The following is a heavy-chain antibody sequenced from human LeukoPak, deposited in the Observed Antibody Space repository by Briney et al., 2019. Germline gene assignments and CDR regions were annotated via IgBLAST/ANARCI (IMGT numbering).Heavy chain of an antibody. CDR3: ARVVGYDFWSGAWFDP. CDR2: IYYSGST. J-gene: IGHJ5*02. D-gene: IGHD3-3*01. CDR1: GGSISNYY. V-gene: IGHV4-59*01. Sequence: SETLSLTCTVSGGSISNYYWNWIRQPPGKGLEWIGYIYYSGSTNYNPSLKSRVTISVDTSKNQFSLKLSSVTAADTAVYYCARVVGYDFWSGAWFDPWGQGTLVTVSS.